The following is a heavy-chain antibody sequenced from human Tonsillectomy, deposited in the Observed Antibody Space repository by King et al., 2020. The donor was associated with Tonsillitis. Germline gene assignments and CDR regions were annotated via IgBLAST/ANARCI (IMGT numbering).Heavy chain of an antibody. J-gene: IGHJ4*02. V-gene: IGHV1-69*01. Sequence: VQLVESGAEVKKPGSSVKVSCKASGGTFSSYAISWVRKAPGQGLEWMGGIIPIFGTANYAQKFQGRVTITADESTSTAYMELSSLGSEETAVYYCARGGGSGYLGVYFDYWGQGTLVTVSS. CDR1: GGTFSSYA. CDR2: IIPIFGTA. CDR3: ARGGGSGYLGVYFDY. D-gene: IGHD3-22*01.